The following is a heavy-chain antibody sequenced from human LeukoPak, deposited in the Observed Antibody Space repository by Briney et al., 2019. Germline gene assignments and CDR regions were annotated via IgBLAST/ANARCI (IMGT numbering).Heavy chain of an antibody. CDR3: ARDRDSSGWPFDY. V-gene: IGHV4-38-2*02. D-gene: IGHD6-19*01. Sequence: PSETLSLTCTVSGYSISSGYYWGWIRQPPGKGLEWIGSIYHSGSTYYNPSLKSRVTISIDTSKNQFSLKLRTVTAADTAVYYCARDRDSSGWPFDYWGQGTLVSVSS. CDR1: GYSISSGYY. J-gene: IGHJ4*02. CDR2: IYHSGST.